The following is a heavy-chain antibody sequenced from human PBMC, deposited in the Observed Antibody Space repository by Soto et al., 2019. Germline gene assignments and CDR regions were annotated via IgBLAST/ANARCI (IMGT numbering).Heavy chain of an antibody. CDR3: ARSNYDFWSGGYYYYMDV. V-gene: IGHV3-33*01. Sequence: QVQLVESGGGVVQPGRSLRLSCAASGFTFSSYGMHWVRQAPGKGLEWVAVIWYDGSNKYYADSVKGRFTISRDNSKNTLYLQMNSLRAEDTAVYYCARSNYDFWSGGYYYYMDVWGKGTTVTVSS. CDR1: GFTFSSYG. D-gene: IGHD3-3*01. CDR2: IWYDGSNK. J-gene: IGHJ6*03.